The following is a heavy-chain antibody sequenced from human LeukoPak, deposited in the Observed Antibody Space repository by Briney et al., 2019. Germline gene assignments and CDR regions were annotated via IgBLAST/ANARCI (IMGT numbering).Heavy chain of an antibody. CDR1: GFTFSSYS. Sequence: GRSLRLSCAASGFTFSSYSMSWVRQAPGKGLEWVSSISSGSGYIYYADSVKGRFTISRDNAKNSLYLQMNSLRAEDTAVYYCARALNTASYYFDYWGQGTLVTVSS. J-gene: IGHJ4*02. CDR3: ARALNTASYYFDY. D-gene: IGHD5-18*01. V-gene: IGHV3-21*01. CDR2: ISSGSGYI.